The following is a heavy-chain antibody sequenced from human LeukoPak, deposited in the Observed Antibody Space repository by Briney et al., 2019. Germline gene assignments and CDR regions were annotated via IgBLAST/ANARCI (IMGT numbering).Heavy chain of an antibody. Sequence: GGSLRLSCAASGFTFSSYAMTWVRQAPGKGLEWVSAISGSGGSTYYADSVKGRFTISRDNSKNTLFLQMNSLRAENTAVYYCAKRRGLELLYYYYMDVWGKGTTVTVSS. CDR1: GFTFSSYA. V-gene: IGHV3-23*01. CDR2: ISGSGGST. CDR3: AKRRGLELLYYYYMDV. D-gene: IGHD1-7*01. J-gene: IGHJ6*03.